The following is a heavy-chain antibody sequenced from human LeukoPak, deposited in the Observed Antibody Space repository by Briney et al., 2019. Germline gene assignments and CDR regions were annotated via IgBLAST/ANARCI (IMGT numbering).Heavy chain of an antibody. D-gene: IGHD3-22*01. Sequence: GESLKISCKGSGYKFNAYWIAWVRQMPGKGLEWMGTIYPDDSDTRYNPSFQGQVTISADKSVSIAYLQWSSLKASDTAMYYCARPNITSYYDSRGYDAFDVWGQGTMVIVSS. V-gene: IGHV5-51*01. CDR3: ARPNITSYYDSRGYDAFDV. J-gene: IGHJ3*01. CDR1: GYKFNAYW. CDR2: IYPDDSDT.